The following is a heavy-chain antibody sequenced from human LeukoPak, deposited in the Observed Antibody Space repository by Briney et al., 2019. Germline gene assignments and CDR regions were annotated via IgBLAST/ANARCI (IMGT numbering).Heavy chain of an antibody. J-gene: IGHJ5*02. D-gene: IGHD6-13*01. CDR1: GFTFSSYS. CDR2: ISSSSSYI. Sequence: GGSLRLSCAASGFTFSSYSMNWLRDAPGKGLEWVSSISSSSSYIYYADSVKGRFTISRDNAKNSLYLQMNSLRAEDTAVYYCARGCSYSSSWLSGHVVNWFDPWGQGTLVTVSS. V-gene: IGHV3-21*01. CDR3: ARGCSYSSSWLSGHVVNWFDP.